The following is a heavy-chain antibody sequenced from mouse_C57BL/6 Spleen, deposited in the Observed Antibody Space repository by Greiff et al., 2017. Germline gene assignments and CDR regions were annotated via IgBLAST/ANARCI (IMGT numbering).Heavy chain of an antibody. CDR3: TRGFITTVPYYFDY. CDR2: IDPETGGT. J-gene: IGHJ2*01. V-gene: IGHV1-15*01. D-gene: IGHD1-1*01. Sequence: QVQLKESGAELVRPGASVTLSCKASGYTFTDYEMHWVKQTPVHGLEWIGAIDPETGGTAYNQKFKGKAILTADKSSSTAYMELRSLTSEDSAVYYCTRGFITTVPYYFDYWGQGTTLTVSS. CDR1: GYTFTDYE.